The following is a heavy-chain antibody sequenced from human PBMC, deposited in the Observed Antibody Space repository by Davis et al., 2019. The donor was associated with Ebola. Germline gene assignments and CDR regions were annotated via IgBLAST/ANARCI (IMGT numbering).Heavy chain of an antibody. V-gene: IGHV3-7*03. CDR3: ARGGGSENYARWFDP. CDR1: GFTFSSYW. D-gene: IGHD3-10*01. Sequence: GESLKISCAASGFTFSSYWMSWVRQAPGKGLEWVANIKQDGSEKYYVDSVKGRFTISRDNAKNSLYLQMNSLRAEDTAVYFCARGGGSENYARWFDPWGQGTLVTVSS. J-gene: IGHJ5*02. CDR2: IKQDGSEK.